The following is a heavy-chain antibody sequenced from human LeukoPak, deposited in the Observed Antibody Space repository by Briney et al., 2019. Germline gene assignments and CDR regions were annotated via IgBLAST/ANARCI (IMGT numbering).Heavy chain of an antibody. CDR3: VKGYCSGGSCWDYFDY. Sequence: GSLRLSCAASGFTFSSYAMSWVRQAPGKGLEWVSAISRSGGSTYYADSVKGRFTISRDISKNTLYLQMNSLRAEDTAVYYCVKGYCSGGSCWDYFDYWGQGTLVTVSS. CDR2: ISRSGGST. V-gene: IGHV3-23*01. D-gene: IGHD2-15*01. CDR1: GFTFSSYA. J-gene: IGHJ4*02.